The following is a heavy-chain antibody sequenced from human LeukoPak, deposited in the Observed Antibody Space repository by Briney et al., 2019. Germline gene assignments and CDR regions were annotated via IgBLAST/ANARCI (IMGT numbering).Heavy chain of an antibody. D-gene: IGHD3-16*01. CDR1: GFTFSSSW. Sequence: GGSLRLSCAASGFTFSSSWMSWVRQAPGKGLEWVANINQDGTIESFLNSVRGRFSTSRDNTENSLYLQMNSLRDDDTAVYYCARDFGWSQFDYWGQGTLVTVSS. J-gene: IGHJ4*02. CDR3: ARDFGWSQFDY. V-gene: IGHV3-7*01. CDR2: INQDGTIE.